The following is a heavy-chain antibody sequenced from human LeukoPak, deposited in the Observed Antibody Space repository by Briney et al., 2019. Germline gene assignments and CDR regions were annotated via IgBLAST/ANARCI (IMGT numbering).Heavy chain of an antibody. CDR1: GFTLSSYG. Sequence: GGSLRPSCAASGFTLSSYGMHWVGKAPGKGLEWVAVIWYDGSNKYYADSVKGRFTISRDNSKNTLYLQMNSLRAEDTAVYYCARDVVVWGQGTLVTVSS. CDR3: ARDVVV. CDR2: IWYDGSNK. D-gene: IGHD2-21*01. J-gene: IGHJ4*02. V-gene: IGHV3-33*01.